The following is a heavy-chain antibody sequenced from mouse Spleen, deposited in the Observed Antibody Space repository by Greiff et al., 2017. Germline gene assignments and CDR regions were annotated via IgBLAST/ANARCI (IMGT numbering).Heavy chain of an antibody. D-gene: IGHD1-2*01. CDR1: GYTFTDYE. Sequence: VQLQESGAELVRPGASVTLSCKASGYTFTDYEMHWVKQTPVHGLEWIGAIDPETGGTAYNQKFKGKATLTADKSSSTAYMELRSLTSEDSAVYYCTRSLTPKSMDYWGQGTSVTVSS. CDR2: IDPETGGT. V-gene: IGHV1-15*01. CDR3: TRSLTPKSMDY. J-gene: IGHJ4*01.